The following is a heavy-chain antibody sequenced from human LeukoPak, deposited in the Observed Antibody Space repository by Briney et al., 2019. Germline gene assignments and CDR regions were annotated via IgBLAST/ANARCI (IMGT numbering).Heavy chain of an antibody. Sequence: KPSETLSLTCAVYGGSFSGYYWSWIRQPPGKGLEWVGRIKSKTDSGTTDYAAPVKGRFTISRDDSKNTLYLQMNSLKTEDTAVYYCTTDPYYDSDPRWFDPWGQGTLVTVSS. CDR2: IKSKTDSGTT. J-gene: IGHJ5*02. CDR1: GGSFSGYY. V-gene: IGHV3-15*07. D-gene: IGHD3-22*01. CDR3: TTDPYYDSDPRWFDP.